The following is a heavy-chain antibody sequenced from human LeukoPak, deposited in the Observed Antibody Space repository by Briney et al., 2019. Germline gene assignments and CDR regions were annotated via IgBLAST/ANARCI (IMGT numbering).Heavy chain of an antibody. CDR3: ATVRGERDYFDY. Sequence: ASVKVSCKVSGYTLTELSMHWVRQAPGKGLEWMGGFDPEDGETIYAQKFQGRVTMTEDTSTDTAYMELSSLRSEDTAVYYCATVRGERDYFDYCGQGTLVTVSS. J-gene: IGHJ4*02. CDR1: GYTLTELS. CDR2: FDPEDGET. V-gene: IGHV1-24*01. D-gene: IGHD7-27*01.